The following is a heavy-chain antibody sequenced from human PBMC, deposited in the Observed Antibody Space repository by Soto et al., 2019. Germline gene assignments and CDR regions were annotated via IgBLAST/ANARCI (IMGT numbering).Heavy chain of an antibody. D-gene: IGHD1-26*01. J-gene: IGHJ3*02. CDR2: ISNVGAST. CDR3: ARGLRLGSTSDAFDI. Sequence: ELQLLESGGDLVQPGGSLRLSCAASGNSINNYAMAWVRQAPGKGLEWVSGISNVGASTYYTDSVLGRFTISRDNSKNTVYLEMARLGVEDTGLYYCARGLRLGSTSDAFDIWGQGTMVTVSS. CDR1: GNSINNYA. V-gene: IGHV3-23*01.